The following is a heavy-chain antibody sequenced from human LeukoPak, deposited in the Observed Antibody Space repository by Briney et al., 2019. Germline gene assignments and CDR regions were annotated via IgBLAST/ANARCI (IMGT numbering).Heavy chain of an antibody. V-gene: IGHV3-23*01. D-gene: IGHD1-7*01. CDR3: AKDSGSITGTTFSY. CDR1: GFTFSSYA. CDR2: ISGSGGST. Sequence: PGGSLRLSCAASGFTFSSYAMSWVRQAPGKGLEWVSAISGSGGSTYYADSVKGRFTISRDNSKNTLYLQMNSLRAEDTAVYHCAKDSGSITGTTFSYWGQGTLVTVSS. J-gene: IGHJ4*02.